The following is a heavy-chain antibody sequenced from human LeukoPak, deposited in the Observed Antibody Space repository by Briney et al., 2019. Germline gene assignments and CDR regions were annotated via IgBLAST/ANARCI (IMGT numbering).Heavy chain of an antibody. J-gene: IGHJ4*02. CDR3: ARCGEPSYDILTGYSRFDY. D-gene: IGHD3-9*01. V-gene: IGHV1-46*01. Sequence: RASVKVSCKASGYTFTSYYMHWVRQAPGQGLEWMGIINPSGGTTSYAQKFQGRVTMTRDTSTSTVYMELSSLRSEDTAVYYCARCGEPSYDILTGYSRFDYWGQGTLVTVSS. CDR1: GYTFTSYY. CDR2: INPSGGTT.